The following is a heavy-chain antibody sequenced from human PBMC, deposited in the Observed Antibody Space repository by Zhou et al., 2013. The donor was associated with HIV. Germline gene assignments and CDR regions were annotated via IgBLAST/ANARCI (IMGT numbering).Heavy chain of an antibody. CDR2: IKYDESEK. CDR3: ARLRSASGEAFDI. V-gene: IGHV3-7*01. D-gene: IGHD4-17*01. CDR1: GFTFSSYW. J-gene: IGHJ3*02. Sequence: EVQLVESGGGLVQPGGSLRLSCTASGFTFSSYWVTWVRQAPGKGLEWVANIKYDESEKNYMDSVKGRFTISRDNAKNSLYLQMNSLRAEDTAVYYCARLRSASGEAFDIWGQGTMVTVSS.